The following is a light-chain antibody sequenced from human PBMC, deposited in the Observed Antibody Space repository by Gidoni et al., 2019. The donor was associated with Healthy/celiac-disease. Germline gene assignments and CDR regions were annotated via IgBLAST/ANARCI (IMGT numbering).Light chain of an antibody. J-gene: IGLJ2*01. CDR1: SSNIGSNT. Sequence: QSVLTQPPSASGTPGQRVTISCSGSSSNIGSNTVNWYQQLPGTAPKLLIYSNNQRPPGVPDRFSGSKSGTSASLAISGRQSEDEADYYCAAWDDSLNGQIGGGTKLTVL. CDR2: SNN. CDR3: AAWDDSLNGQ. V-gene: IGLV1-44*01.